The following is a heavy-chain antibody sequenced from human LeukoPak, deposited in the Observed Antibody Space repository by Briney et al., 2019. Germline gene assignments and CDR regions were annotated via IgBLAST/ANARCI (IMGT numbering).Heavy chain of an antibody. CDR2: IYYSGST. J-gene: IGHJ6*02. V-gene: IGHV4-59*01. CDR1: GASISSSY. CDR3: ARLSNDYGDDWSGMDV. D-gene: IGHD4-17*01. Sequence: SETLSLTCTVSGASISSSYWSWIRQPPGKGLEWIGYIYYSGSTNYNPSLESRVTISVDTSKNQFSLKVSSVTAADTAVYYCARLSNDYGDDWSGMDVRGQGTTVTVSS.